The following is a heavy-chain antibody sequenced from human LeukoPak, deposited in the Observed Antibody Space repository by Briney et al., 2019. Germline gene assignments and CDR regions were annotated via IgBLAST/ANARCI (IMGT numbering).Heavy chain of an antibody. V-gene: IGHV4-39*01. J-gene: IGHJ3*02. CDR1: GGSISSSSYY. D-gene: IGHD3-9*01. CDR2: IYYSGST. CDR3: PRHPPYYDNLTGYYIRWYAFDI. Sequence: PSETLSLTCTVSGGSISSSSYYWGWIRQPPGKGLEWIGSIYYSGSTYYNPSLKSRVTISVDTSKNQFSLKLSSVTAADTAVYYCPRHPPYYDNLTGYYIRWYAFDIWGQGTMVTVSS.